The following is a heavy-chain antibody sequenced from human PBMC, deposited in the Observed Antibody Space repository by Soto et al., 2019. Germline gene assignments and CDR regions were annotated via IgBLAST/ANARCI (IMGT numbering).Heavy chain of an antibody. CDR2: IDPSDSQT. CDR3: ARQIYDSDTGPNFQYYFDS. J-gene: IGHJ4*02. D-gene: IGHD3-22*01. CDR1: GYSFAGYW. Sequence: PGESLKISCKGSGYSFAGYWITWVRQKPGKGLEWMGRIDPSDSQTYYSPSFRGHVTITATKSITTVFLQWSSLRASDTAMYYCARQIYDSDTGPNFQYYFDSWGQGTPVTVSS. V-gene: IGHV5-10-1*01.